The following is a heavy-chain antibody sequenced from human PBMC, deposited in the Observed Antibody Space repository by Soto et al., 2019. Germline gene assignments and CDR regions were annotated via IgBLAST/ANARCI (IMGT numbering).Heavy chain of an antibody. Sequence: QVQLVQSGAEVKKPGASVKVSCKASGYTFTSYAMHWVRQAPGQRLEWMGWINAGNGNTKYSQKFQGRVTITRDTSASTANMELSSLRSEDTAVYYCARAGYSGYINWFDPWGQGTLVTVSS. CDR2: INAGNGNT. CDR1: GYTFTSYA. J-gene: IGHJ5*02. V-gene: IGHV1-3*01. D-gene: IGHD5-12*01. CDR3: ARAGYSGYINWFDP.